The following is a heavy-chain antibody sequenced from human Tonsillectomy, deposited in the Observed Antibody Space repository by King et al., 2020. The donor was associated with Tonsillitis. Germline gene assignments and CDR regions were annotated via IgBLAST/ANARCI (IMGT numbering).Heavy chain of an antibody. J-gene: IGHJ5*02. Sequence: PLQESGPGLVKPSETLSLTCTVSGDSITSSYWSWIRQPAGRGLEWIGRMYASGSPYYRPSLKSRVTMSLDTSKNQFSLKLTSVTAADTAVYYCARAWNRMAWFDHWGQGTLVTVSS. CDR3: ARAWNRMAWFDH. D-gene: IGHD1-1*01. CDR2: MYASGSP. V-gene: IGHV4-4*07. CDR1: GDSITSSY.